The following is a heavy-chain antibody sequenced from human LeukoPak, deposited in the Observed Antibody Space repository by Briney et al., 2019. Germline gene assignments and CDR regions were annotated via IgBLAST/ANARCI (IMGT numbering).Heavy chain of an antibody. V-gene: IGHV3-48*01. CDR1: GFTFSSYS. CDR3: ARSCGGDCYQMDYYYYMDV. D-gene: IGHD2-21*02. Sequence: GGSLRLSCAASGFTFSSYSMNWVRQAPGKGLEGVSYISSSSSTIYYADSVKGRFTISRDNAKNSLYLQMNSLRAEDTAVYYCARSCGGDCYQMDYYYYMDVWGKGTTVTVSS. J-gene: IGHJ6*03. CDR2: ISSSSSTI.